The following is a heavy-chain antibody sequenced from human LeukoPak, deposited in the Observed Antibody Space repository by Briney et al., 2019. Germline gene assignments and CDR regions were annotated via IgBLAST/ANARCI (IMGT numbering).Heavy chain of an antibody. Sequence: GGSLRLSCAASGFTFSSYAMSWVRQAPGKGVEWVSAISGSGGSTYYADSVKGRFTISRDNSKNTLYLQMNSLRAEDTAVYYCAKSPAMGSSPYYFDYWGQGTLVTVSS. V-gene: IGHV3-23*01. CDR1: GFTFSSYA. D-gene: IGHD1-26*01. CDR3: AKSPAMGSSPYYFDY. J-gene: IGHJ4*02. CDR2: ISGSGGST.